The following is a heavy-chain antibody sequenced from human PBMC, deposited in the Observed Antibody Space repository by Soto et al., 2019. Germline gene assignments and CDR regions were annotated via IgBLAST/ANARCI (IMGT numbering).Heavy chain of an antibody. CDR3: AKGRGGSGSLTPRVDF. J-gene: IGHJ4*01. CDR1: GFTFNNYA. V-gene: IGHV3-23*01. CDR2: ISGGGDTT. Sequence: EVQLLESGGGLVQPGGSLRLSCAASGFTFNNYAMTWVRQAPGKGLEWVSAISGGGDTTSYADSVKGRFTVSRDGSKNTLYRQMSSLRAEDTALYYCAKGRGGSGSLTPRVDFWGQEPWSPSPQ. D-gene: IGHD3-10*01.